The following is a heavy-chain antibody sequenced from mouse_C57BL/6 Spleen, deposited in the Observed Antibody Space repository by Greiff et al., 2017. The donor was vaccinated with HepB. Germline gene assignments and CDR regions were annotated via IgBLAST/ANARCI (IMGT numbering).Heavy chain of an antibody. J-gene: IGHJ2*01. D-gene: IGHD2-1*01. Sequence: QVQLKQPGAELVKPGASVKLSCKASGYTFTSYWMHWVKQRPGQGLEWIGMIHPNSGSTNYNEKFKSKATLTVDKSSSTAYMQLSSLTSEDSAVYYCARARSTMAPLDYWGQGTTLTVSS. CDR3: ARARSTMAPLDY. CDR1: GYTFTSYW. CDR2: IHPNSGST. V-gene: IGHV1-64*01.